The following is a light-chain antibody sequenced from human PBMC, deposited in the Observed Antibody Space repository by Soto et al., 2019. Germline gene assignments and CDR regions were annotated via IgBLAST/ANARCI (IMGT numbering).Light chain of an antibody. J-gene: IGLJ3*02. Sequence: QSVLTQSPSASASLGASVKLTCTLSSGHINYAIAWHQQQPEKGPRYLMKLNSDGSHSKGHGIPDRFSGSSSGAERYLTISSLQSEDEADYYCQTWGTGIWVFGGGTTLTVL. V-gene: IGLV4-69*01. CDR2: LNSDGSH. CDR1: SGHINYA. CDR3: QTWGTGIWV.